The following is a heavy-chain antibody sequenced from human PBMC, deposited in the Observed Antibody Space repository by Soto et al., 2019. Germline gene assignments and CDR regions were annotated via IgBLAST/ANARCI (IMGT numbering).Heavy chain of an antibody. CDR2: IIPMYDSA. Sequence: QVQLVQSGAELKKPGSSVNVSCAASGGTFKTYTINWVRQSPGQVLEWIGQIIPMYDSANYAQRFQGRVTISADKSTNIAYMELSGLRSDDTALYYCATWRTYSGSYCFDYWGQGTLVSVSS. D-gene: IGHD1-26*01. V-gene: IGHV1-69*06. CDR3: ATWRTYSGSYCFDY. J-gene: IGHJ4*02. CDR1: GGTFKTYT.